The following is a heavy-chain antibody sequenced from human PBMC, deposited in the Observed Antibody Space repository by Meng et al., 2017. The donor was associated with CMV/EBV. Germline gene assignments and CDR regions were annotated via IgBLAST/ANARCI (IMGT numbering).Heavy chain of an antibody. Sequence: HLVASGAQVKQPCASGKVSSKASGGTFRSYAFGWVRQAPGQGLEWMGGIIPIFGTANYAQKFQDRVTITADESTSTAYMELSSLRSEDTAVYYCASVTGIGWWYFDLWGRGTLVTVSS. D-gene: IGHD1-20*01. CDR1: GGTFRSYA. V-gene: IGHV1-69*01. CDR3: ASVTGIGWWYFDL. CDR2: IIPIFGTA. J-gene: IGHJ2*01.